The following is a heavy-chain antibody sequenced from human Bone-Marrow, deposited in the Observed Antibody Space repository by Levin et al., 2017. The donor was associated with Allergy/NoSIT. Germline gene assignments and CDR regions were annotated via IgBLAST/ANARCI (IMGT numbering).Heavy chain of an antibody. CDR2: ISAYNGNT. D-gene: IGHD3-3*01. Sequence: ASVKVSCKASGYTFTSYGISWVRQAPGQGLEWMGWISAYNGNTNYAQKLQGRVTMTTDTSTSTAYMELRSLRSDDTAVYYCARVKAPDYYDFWSGYYSPGGMDVWGQGTTVTVSS. V-gene: IGHV1-18*01. CDR3: ARVKAPDYYDFWSGYYSPGGMDV. CDR1: GYTFTSYG. J-gene: IGHJ6*02.